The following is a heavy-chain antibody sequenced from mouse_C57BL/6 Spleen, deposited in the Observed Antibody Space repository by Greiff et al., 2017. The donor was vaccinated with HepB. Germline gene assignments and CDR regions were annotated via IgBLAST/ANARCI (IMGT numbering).Heavy chain of an antibody. Sequence: QVQLQQPGAELVMPGASVKLSCKASGYTFTSYWMHWVKQRPGQGLEWIGEIDPSDSYTNYNQKFKGKSTLTVDKSSSTAYMQLSSLTSEDSAVYYCARTGYDGYYGYWGQGTTLTVSS. CDR3: ARTGYDGYYGY. D-gene: IGHD2-3*01. J-gene: IGHJ2*01. CDR1: GYTFTSYW. V-gene: IGHV1-69*01. CDR2: IDPSDSYT.